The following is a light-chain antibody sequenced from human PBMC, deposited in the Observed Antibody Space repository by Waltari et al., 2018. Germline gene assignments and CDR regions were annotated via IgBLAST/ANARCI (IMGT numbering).Light chain of an antibody. CDR3: QQRSNWPSGFT. J-gene: IGKJ3*01. CDR1: QSVSSY. Sequence: EIVLTQSPATRSLSPGERATPPCRPSQSVSSYLAWYQQKPGQAPRLLIYDASNRATGIPARFSGSGSVTDFTLTISSLEPEDFAVYYCQQRSNWPSGFTFGPGTKVDIK. V-gene: IGKV3-11*01. CDR2: DAS.